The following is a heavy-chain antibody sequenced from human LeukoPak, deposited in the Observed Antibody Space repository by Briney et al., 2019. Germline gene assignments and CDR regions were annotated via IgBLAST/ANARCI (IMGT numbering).Heavy chain of an antibody. CDR2: ISASGDRT. V-gene: IGHV3-23*01. J-gene: IGHJ4*02. D-gene: IGHD3-10*01. Sequence: PGGSLRLSCAASGFTSSSYDMAWVRQAPGKGLEWVSSISASGDRTYYADSVKGRFTISRDNSRNILYLQMTSLRAEDTAVFFCAKDCYGEFWGQGTLVTV. CDR1: GFTSSSYD. CDR3: AKDCYGEF.